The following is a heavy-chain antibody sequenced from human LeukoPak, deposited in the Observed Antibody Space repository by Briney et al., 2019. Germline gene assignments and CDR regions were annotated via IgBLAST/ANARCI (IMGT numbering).Heavy chain of an antibody. Sequence: SETLSLTCTVSGGSISSYYWSWIRQPPGKGLEWIGEINHSGSTNYNPSLKSRVTISVDTSKNQFSLKLSSVTAADTAVYYCARRKDGCSGGSCYSPDAFDIWGQGTMVTVSS. V-gene: IGHV4-34*01. CDR1: GGSISSYY. J-gene: IGHJ3*02. D-gene: IGHD2-15*01. CDR2: INHSGST. CDR3: ARRKDGCSGGSCYSPDAFDI.